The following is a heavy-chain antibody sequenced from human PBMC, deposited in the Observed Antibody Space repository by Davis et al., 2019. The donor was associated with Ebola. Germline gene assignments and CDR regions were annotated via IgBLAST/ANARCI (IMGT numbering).Heavy chain of an antibody. Sequence: GSLRLSCAVSGGSISSSNWWSWVRQPPGKGLEWIGEIYHSGSTNYNPSLKSRVTISVDKSKNQFSLKLSSVTAADTAVYYCARDGVVPAANYGMDVWGQGTTVTVSS. CDR2: IYHSGST. J-gene: IGHJ6*02. CDR3: ARDGVVPAANYGMDV. CDR1: GGSISSSNW. D-gene: IGHD2-2*01. V-gene: IGHV4-4*02.